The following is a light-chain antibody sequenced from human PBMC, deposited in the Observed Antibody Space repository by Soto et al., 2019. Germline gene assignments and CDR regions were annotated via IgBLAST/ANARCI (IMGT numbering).Light chain of an antibody. CDR3: CSYAGSYTFV. J-gene: IGLJ1*01. CDR2: DVS. Sequence: VLTQPRSVSGSPGQSVTISCTGTSSDVGGYNYVSWYQQHPGKAPKLMIYDVSKRPSGVPDRFSGSKSGNTASLTISGLQAEDEADYYCCSYAGSYTFVFGTGTKV. CDR1: SSDVGGYNY. V-gene: IGLV2-11*01.